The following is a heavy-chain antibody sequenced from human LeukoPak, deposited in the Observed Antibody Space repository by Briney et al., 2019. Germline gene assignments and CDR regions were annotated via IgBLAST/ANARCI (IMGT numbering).Heavy chain of an antibody. CDR3: ARGRRGLQSKGAFFDY. CDR1: GYTFTSYD. CDR2: INPNSGNT. J-gene: IGHJ4*02. V-gene: IGHV1-8*03. Sequence: ASVKVSCKASGYTFTSYDINWVRQATGQGLEWMGRINPNSGNTGYAQKFQGRVTITRSTSISTAYKELSSLRSEDTAVYYCARGRRGLQSKGAFFDYWGQGTLVTVSS. D-gene: IGHD5-24*01.